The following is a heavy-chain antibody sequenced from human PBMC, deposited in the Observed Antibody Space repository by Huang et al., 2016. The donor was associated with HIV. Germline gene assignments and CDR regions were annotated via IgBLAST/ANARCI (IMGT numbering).Heavy chain of an antibody. D-gene: IGHD3-10*01. CDR3: ARHLWFGESGAWFDP. Sequence: QLQLQESGPGLVKPSETLSLTCTVSGGSISSSRYYWGWIRQPPGKGLEWMGSLDYMGSSYYNPALKSPVTISVDTSKNQFSLKLSSVTAADTAVYYCARHLWFGESGAWFDPWGQGTLVTVSS. CDR2: LDYMGSS. V-gene: IGHV4-39*01. J-gene: IGHJ5*02. CDR1: GGSISSSRYY.